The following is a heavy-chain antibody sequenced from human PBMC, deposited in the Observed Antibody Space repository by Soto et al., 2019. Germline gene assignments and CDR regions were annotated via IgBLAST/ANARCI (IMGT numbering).Heavy chain of an antibody. CDR2: IYYSGST. CDR1: GGSIISGGYY. V-gene: IGHV4-31*03. Sequence: QVQLQESGPGLVKPSQTLSLTCTVSGGSIISGGYYWNWIRQHPGKGLEWIGYIYYSGSTYYNPSLKSRVTISTNTSKKHFSLKLSSVTAADTAVYYCAREPLTWGQGTLVSVSS. CDR3: AREPLT. J-gene: IGHJ4*02.